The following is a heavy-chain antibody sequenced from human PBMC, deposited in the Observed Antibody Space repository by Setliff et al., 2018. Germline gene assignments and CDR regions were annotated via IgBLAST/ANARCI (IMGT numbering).Heavy chain of an antibody. CDR2: ISA. CDR1: GGTFSDYG. D-gene: IGHD2-2*01. CDR3: ARAPLMVGVPPDAHRFDP. V-gene: IGHV1-18*01. J-gene: IGHJ5*02. Sequence: ASVKVSCKASGGTFSDYGISWVRQAPGQGLEWMGWISAYARKFQGRVIMTTDTSTNTAYMELRSLRSDDTAVYYCARAPLMVGVPPDAHRFDPWGQGTLVTVSS.